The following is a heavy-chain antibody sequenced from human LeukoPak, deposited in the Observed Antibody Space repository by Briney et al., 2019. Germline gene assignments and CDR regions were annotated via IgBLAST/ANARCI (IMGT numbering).Heavy chain of an antibody. CDR3: AKDRYGPRGGDYFDY. CDR2: ISGSGGGT. J-gene: IGHJ4*02. Sequence: GGSLRLSCAASGFTLSSYAMSWVRQAPGKGLEWVSAISGSGGGTYYADSVKGRFTISRDNSKNTLYLQMNSLRAEDTAVYYCAKDRYGPRGGDYFDYWGKGTLVTVSS. D-gene: IGHD1-1*01. CDR1: GFTLSSYA. V-gene: IGHV3-23*01.